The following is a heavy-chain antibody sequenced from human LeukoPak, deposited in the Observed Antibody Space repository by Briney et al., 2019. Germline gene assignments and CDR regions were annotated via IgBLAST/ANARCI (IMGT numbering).Heavy chain of an antibody. V-gene: IGHV1-69*13. CDR3: ARWGRVATITLPYYYYYGMDV. CDR1: GGTFSSYA. CDR2: IIPIFGTA. J-gene: IGHJ6*02. Sequence: ASVKVSCKASGGTFSSYAISWVRQAPGQGLEWMGGIIPIFGTANYAQKFQGRVTITADESTSTACMELSSLRSEDTAVYYCARWGRVATITLPYYYYYGMDVWGQGTTVTVSS. D-gene: IGHD5-12*01.